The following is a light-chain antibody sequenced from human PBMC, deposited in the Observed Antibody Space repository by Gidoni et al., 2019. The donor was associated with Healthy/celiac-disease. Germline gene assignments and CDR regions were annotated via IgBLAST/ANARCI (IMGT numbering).Light chain of an antibody. CDR1: QSVSSY. J-gene: IGKJ2*01. CDR3: QQRSNWPRT. CDR2: DAS. Sequence: ELVLTQSPATLSLSPGERATLSCRASQSVSSYLAWYQQKPGQAPRLLIYDASNRATGIPARCSGSGSGTDCTLTISSLEPEDFAVYYCQQRSNWPRTFGQGTKLEIK. V-gene: IGKV3-11*01.